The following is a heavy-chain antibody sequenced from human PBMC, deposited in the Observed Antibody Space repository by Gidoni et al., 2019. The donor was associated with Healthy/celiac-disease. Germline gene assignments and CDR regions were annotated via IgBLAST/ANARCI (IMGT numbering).Heavy chain of an antibody. CDR1: GFTFSSSE. V-gene: IGHV3-48*03. Sequence: EVQLVESGGGLVQPGGSLRLSCAASGFTFSSSEMNWVRQAPGKGLEWVSYIRSSGSTIYYADSVKGRFTISRDNAKNSLYLQMNSLRAEDTAVYYCARDGCGGDCYSGWFDPWGQGTLVTVSS. CDR2: IRSSGSTI. J-gene: IGHJ5*02. D-gene: IGHD2-21*02. CDR3: ARDGCGGDCYSGWFDP.